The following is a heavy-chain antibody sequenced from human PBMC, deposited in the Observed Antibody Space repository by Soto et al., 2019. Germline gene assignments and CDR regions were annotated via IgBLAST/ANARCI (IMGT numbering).Heavy chain of an antibody. D-gene: IGHD2-15*01. CDR1: GFTFSSCS. J-gene: IGHJ4*02. CDR2: ISSSSSTI. CDR3: AREDEIVVVVAATYLDY. V-gene: IGHV3-48*01. Sequence: GGSLRLSCAASGFTFSSCSMNWVRQAPGKGLEWVSYISSSSSTIYYADSVKGRFTISRDNAKNSLYLQMNSLRAEDTAVYYCAREDEIVVVVAATYLDYWGQGTLVTVSS.